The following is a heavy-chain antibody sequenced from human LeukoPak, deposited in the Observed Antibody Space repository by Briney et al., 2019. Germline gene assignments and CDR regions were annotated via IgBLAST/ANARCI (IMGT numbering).Heavy chain of an antibody. CDR1: GGSISSYY. Sequence: SETLSLTCTVSGGSISSYYWSWIRQPPGKGLEYIGYVYYSGSTNHNPSLKSRVTISVDTSKNQFSLKLSSVTAADTAVYFCARGPPTDYYDSSGFYYVFDYWGQGTLVTVSS. CDR2: VYYSGST. CDR3: ARGPPTDYYDSSGFYYVFDY. J-gene: IGHJ4*02. D-gene: IGHD3-22*01. V-gene: IGHV4-59*12.